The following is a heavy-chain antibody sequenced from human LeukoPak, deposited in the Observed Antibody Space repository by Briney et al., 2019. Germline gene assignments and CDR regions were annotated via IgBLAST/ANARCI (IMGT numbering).Heavy chain of an antibody. CDR3: ARGDGGY. D-gene: IGHD3-16*01. CDR1: GGSFSGYY. J-gene: IGHJ4*02. V-gene: IGHV4-34*01. Sequence: SETLSLTCAVYGGSFSGYYWSWIRQPPGKGLEWIGEINHSGSTNYNPSLKSRVTISVDTSKNQFSLKLSSVTAADTAVYYCARGDGGYWGQGTLVTVSS. CDR2: INHSGST.